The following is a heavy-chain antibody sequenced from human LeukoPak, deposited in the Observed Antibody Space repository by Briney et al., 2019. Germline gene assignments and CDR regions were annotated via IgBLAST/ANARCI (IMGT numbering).Heavy chain of an antibody. Sequence: GGSLRLSCAASGFTFSSYWMSWVRQASGKGLEWVANIKQDGSEKYYVDSVKGRFTISRDNAKNSLYLQMNSLRAEDTAVYYCARDSSHILTGYCSPLYYYYMDVWGKGTTVTVSS. D-gene: IGHD3-9*01. V-gene: IGHV3-7*01. CDR3: ARDSSHILTGYCSPLYYYYMDV. J-gene: IGHJ6*03. CDR1: GFTFSSYW. CDR2: IKQDGSEK.